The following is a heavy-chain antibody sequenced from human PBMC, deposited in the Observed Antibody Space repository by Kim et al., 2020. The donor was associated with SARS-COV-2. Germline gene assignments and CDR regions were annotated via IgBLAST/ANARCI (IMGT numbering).Heavy chain of an antibody. J-gene: IGHJ4*02. CDR2: IYSGGSST. CDR3: AKDGEGKGLWFGERAPYYFDY. CDR1: GFTFSSYA. Sequence: GGSLRLSCAASGFTFSSYAMSWVRQAPGKGLEWVSVIYSGGSSTYYADSVKGRFTISRDNSKNTLYLQMNSLRAEDTAVYYCAKDGEGKGLWFGERAPYYFDYWGQGTLVTVSS. D-gene: IGHD3-10*01. V-gene: IGHV3-23*03.